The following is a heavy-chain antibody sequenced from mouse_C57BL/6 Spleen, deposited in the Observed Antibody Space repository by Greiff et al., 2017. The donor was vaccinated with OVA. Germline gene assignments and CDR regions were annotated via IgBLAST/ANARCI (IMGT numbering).Heavy chain of an antibody. CDR3: ARRRNYGFAY. CDR1: GYAFTNYL. CDR2: INPGSGGT. V-gene: IGHV1-54*01. J-gene: IGHJ3*01. Sequence: QVQLKQSGAELVRPGTSVKVSCKASGYAFTNYLIEWVKQRPGQGLEWIGVINPGSGGTNYNEKFKGKATLTADKSSSTAYMQLSSLTSEDSAVYVCARRRNYGFAYWGQGTLVTVSA. D-gene: IGHD2-1*01.